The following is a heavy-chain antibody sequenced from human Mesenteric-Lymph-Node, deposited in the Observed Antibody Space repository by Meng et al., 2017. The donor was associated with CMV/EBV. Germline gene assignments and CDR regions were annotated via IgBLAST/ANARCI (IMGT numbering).Heavy chain of an antibody. Sequence: GESLKISCAGSGFTIRSNWMSWVRQAPGKGLEWVANIKQDGSERKYVDSVKGRFTISRDNAENLVYLQMNGLRAEDTAVYYCVSTLEHWGQGTLVTVSS. CDR2: IKQDGSER. D-gene: IGHD6-13*01. J-gene: IGHJ1*01. CDR3: VSTLEH. V-gene: IGHV3-7*01. CDR1: GFTIRSNW.